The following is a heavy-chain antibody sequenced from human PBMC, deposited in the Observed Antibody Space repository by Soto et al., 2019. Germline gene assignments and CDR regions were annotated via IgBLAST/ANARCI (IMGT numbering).Heavy chain of an antibody. CDR1: GGAISSGGYS. J-gene: IGHJ4*02. CDR3: ARAHTGNDVFDY. V-gene: IGHV4-30-2*01. Sequence: QLQLQESGSGLVKPSQTLSLTCGGSGGAISSGGYSWSWIRQPPGKGLEWIGYIYQSGSTYYNPSLKSRVTISADRSKNQFSVKLSSVTAADTAVYYCARAHTGNDVFDYWGQGTLVTVSS. D-gene: IGHD1-1*01. CDR2: IYQSGST.